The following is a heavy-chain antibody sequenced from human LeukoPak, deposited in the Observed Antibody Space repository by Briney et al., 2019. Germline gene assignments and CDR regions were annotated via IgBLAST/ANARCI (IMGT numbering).Heavy chain of an antibody. V-gene: IGHV3-64*01. CDR1: GFNFDSYA. D-gene: IGHD3-10*01. Sequence: PGGSLRLSCAASGFNFDSYAMHWVRQAPGKGLEYISAISHNGGATYHANSMKGRFTVSRDNSKNTLYLQMGSLRAEDTAVYYCARGVSSVLLWFGGDYWGQGTLVTVSS. CDR3: ARGVSSVLLWFGGDY. J-gene: IGHJ4*02. CDR2: ISHNGGAT.